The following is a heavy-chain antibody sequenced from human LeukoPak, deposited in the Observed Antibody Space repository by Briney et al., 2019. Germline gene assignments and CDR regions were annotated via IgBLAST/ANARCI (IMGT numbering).Heavy chain of an antibody. J-gene: IGHJ5*02. Sequence: ASVKVSCKASGYTFTSYGISWVRQAPGQGLEWMGWISAYNGNTNYAQKFQGRVTMTTDTSTSTAYMELRSLRSDDTAVYYCATDLKDIVVVVAAKAVRFDPWGQGTLVTVSS. V-gene: IGHV1-18*01. CDR3: ATDLKDIVVVVAAKAVRFDP. CDR2: ISAYNGNT. CDR1: GYTFTSYG. D-gene: IGHD2-15*01.